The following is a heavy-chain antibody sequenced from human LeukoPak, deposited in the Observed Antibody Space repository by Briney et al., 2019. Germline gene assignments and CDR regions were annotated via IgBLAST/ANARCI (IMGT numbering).Heavy chain of an antibody. D-gene: IGHD6-19*01. CDR2: INPNSGGT. V-gene: IGHV1-2*04. J-gene: IGHJ6*02. Sequence: GASVKVSCKASGYTFTGYYMHWVRQAPGQGLEWMGWINPNSGGTNYAQKFQGWVTMTRDTSISTAYMELSRLRSDDTAVYYCARVSGAVAGTYYGMDVWGQGTTVTVSS. CDR3: ARVSGAVAGTYYGMDV. CDR1: GYTFTGYY.